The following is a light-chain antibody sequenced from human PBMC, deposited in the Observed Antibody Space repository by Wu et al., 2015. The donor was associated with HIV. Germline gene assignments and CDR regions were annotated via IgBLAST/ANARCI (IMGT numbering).Light chain of an antibody. V-gene: IGKV3-20*01. J-gene: IGKJ2*01. CDR1: QSVSSSY. CDR2: GAS. Sequence: EIVLTQSPGTLSLSPGERATLSCRASQSVSSSYLARYQQKPGQAPRLLINGASSRATGIPDRFSGSGSGTDFTLTISRLEPEDFAVYYCQQYGSSPRTFGQGTKLEIK. CDR3: QQYGSSPRT.